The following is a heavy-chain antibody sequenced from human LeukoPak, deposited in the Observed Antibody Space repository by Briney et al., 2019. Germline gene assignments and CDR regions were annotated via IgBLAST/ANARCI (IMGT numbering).Heavy chain of an antibody. Sequence: SETLSLTCTVSGGSISSSSHYWGWIRQPPGKGLEWIGSIHYSEKTYYNPSLKSRVTISVYTSKNQYSLKLSSLTAADTAVYYCVRTAGYFDYWGQGTMVGVCS. CDR3: VRTAGYFDY. J-gene: IGHJ4*02. CDR1: GGSISSSSHY. V-gene: IGHV4-39*01. CDR2: IHYSEKT. D-gene: IGHD6-25*01.